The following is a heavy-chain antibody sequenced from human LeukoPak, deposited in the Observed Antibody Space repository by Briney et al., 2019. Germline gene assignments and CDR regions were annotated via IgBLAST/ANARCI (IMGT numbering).Heavy chain of an antibody. Sequence: GGSLRLSCAASGFTFSNAWMNWVRQASGKGLEWVGRIKSKTDGGTTDYAAPVKGKFTISRDDSKNTLYVEMDSLKTEDTAVYYCTTGATVSDSWGQGTLVTVSS. J-gene: IGHJ4*02. CDR3: TTGATVSDS. CDR1: GFTFSNAW. D-gene: IGHD5-18*01. CDR2: IKSKTDGGTT. V-gene: IGHV3-15*01.